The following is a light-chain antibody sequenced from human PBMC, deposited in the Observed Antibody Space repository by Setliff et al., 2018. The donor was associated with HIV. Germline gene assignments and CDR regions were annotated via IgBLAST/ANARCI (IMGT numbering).Light chain of an antibody. CDR1: TGSVTSDHY. J-gene: IGLJ3*02. Sequence: QAVVTQEPSLTVSPGETVTLTCGSSTGSVTSDHYPYWFQQKPGRAPRTLIYDTYIKQSWTPARFSGSLLGDKAALTLLGAQPEDEAEYYCLLSYSSGRVFGGGTKGTVL. CDR2: DTY. CDR3: LLSYSSGRV. V-gene: IGLV7-46*02.